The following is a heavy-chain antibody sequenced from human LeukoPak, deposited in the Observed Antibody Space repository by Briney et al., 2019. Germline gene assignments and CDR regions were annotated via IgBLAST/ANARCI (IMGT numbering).Heavy chain of an antibody. CDR2: IYYSGST. CDR3: ARKETKLGPLGY. CDR1: GGSISSGDYY. V-gene: IGHV4-30-4*08. J-gene: IGHJ4*02. D-gene: IGHD1-14*01. Sequence: SETLSLTCTVSGGSISSGDYYWSWIRQPPGKGLEWIGYIYYSGSTYCNPSLKSRVTISVDTSKNQFSLKLSSVTAADTAVYYCARKETKLGPLGYWGQGTLVTVSS.